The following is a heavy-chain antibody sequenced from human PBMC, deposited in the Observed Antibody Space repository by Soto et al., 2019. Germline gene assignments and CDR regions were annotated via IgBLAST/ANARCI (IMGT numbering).Heavy chain of an antibody. D-gene: IGHD5-12*01. CDR3: ARGGYSGYDWSQYYHGLGV. V-gene: IGHV1-2*02. J-gene: IGHJ6*02. CDR1: GYTFTANY. Sequence: ASVKVSCKASGYTFTANYMYWVRQAPGQGLEWMGCISPKSGGTKYAQKFQGRVTMTRDTSINTANMELSRLRSDDTAVYYCARGGYSGYDWSQYYHGLGVWGHGTTVTVSS. CDR2: ISPKSGGT.